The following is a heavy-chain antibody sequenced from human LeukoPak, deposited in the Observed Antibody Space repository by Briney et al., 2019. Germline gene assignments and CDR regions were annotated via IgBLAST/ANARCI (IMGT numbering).Heavy chain of an antibody. CDR3: ARQWELLGGYFDY. Sequence: GGSLRLSCSASGFTFSSYAMHWVRQAPGKGLEYVSAISSNGGSTYYADSVKGRFTISRDNSKNTLYLQMNSLRAEDTAVYYCARQWELLGGYFDYWGQGTLVTVSS. V-gene: IGHV3-64*04. D-gene: IGHD1-26*01. J-gene: IGHJ4*02. CDR1: GFTFSSYA. CDR2: ISSNGGST.